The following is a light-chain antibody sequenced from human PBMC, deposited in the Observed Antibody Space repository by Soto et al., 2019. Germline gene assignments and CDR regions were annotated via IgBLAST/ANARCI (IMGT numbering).Light chain of an antibody. CDR2: GAS. J-gene: IGKJ4*01. Sequence: EIVMTQSPATLSVSPGASATFSCRASQRVSSKLAWYQQRPGQAPRLLIYGASTRATGVPARFSGRGSGTEFTLTISGLQSEDLGVYYCQQYDNWPPRTFGGGTKVDIK. CDR1: QRVSSK. V-gene: IGKV3-15*01. CDR3: QQYDNWPPRT.